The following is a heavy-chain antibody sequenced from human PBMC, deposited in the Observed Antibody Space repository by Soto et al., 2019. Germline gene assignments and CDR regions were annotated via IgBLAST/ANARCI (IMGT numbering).Heavy chain of an antibody. D-gene: IGHD6-6*01. CDR2: ISSDGSST. V-gene: IGHV3-74*01. CDR1: GFSFSRYW. CDR3: TAYSRSSSSDY. J-gene: IGHJ4*02. Sequence: GGSLRLSCAASGFSFSRYWMHWVRQAPGKGLMWVSRISSDGSSTSYADSVKGRFTISRDNAKNTLYLQMNSLRAEDTAVYYCTAYSRSSSSDYWGQGTLVTVSS.